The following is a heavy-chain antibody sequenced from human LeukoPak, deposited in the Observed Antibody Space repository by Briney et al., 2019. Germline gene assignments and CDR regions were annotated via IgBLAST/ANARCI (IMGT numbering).Heavy chain of an antibody. J-gene: IGHJ4*02. Sequence: PGRSLRLSCAASGFTFSSYAMHWVRQAPGKGLEWVAVISYAGSNKYYADSVKGRFTISRDNSKNTLYLQMNSLRAEDTAVYYCAKGNFWTPYYYDSSGYYYDAFDYWGQGTLVTVSS. CDR2: ISYAGSNK. D-gene: IGHD3-22*01. CDR3: AKGNFWTPYYYDSSGYYYDAFDY. CDR1: GFTFSSYA. V-gene: IGHV3-30-3*01.